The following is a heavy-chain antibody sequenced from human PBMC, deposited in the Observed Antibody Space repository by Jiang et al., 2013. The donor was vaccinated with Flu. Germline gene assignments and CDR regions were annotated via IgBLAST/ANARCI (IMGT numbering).Heavy chain of an antibody. J-gene: IGHJ4*02. Sequence: SLTCSVSGASIRAYYWSWIRQAPGRGLEWIGYAYHNGNTYQNPSLKSRVTISVDTSKKHCSLTLTSVTAADTAVYYCASNSGYFRTLFDYWGQGTVVTVSS. CDR3: ASNSGYFRTLFDY. CDR2: AYHNGNT. V-gene: IGHV4-59*01. CDR1: GASIRAYY. D-gene: IGHD3-22*01.